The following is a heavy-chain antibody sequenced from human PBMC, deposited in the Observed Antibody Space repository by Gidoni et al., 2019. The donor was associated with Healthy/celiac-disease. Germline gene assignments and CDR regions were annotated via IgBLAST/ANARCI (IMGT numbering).Heavy chain of an antibody. CDR1: GFTFSSSA. CDR3: AKDIGYGDYSAEYFQH. V-gene: IGHV3-23*01. Sequence: AASGFTFSSSAMSWVRQVPGKGVEWVSAISGSGGSTYYADPVKGRFPSSRDNSKNTLYLQMNSLRAEETAVYYCAKDIGYGDYSAEYFQHWGQGTLVTVSS. J-gene: IGHJ1*01. D-gene: IGHD4-17*01. CDR2: ISGSGGST.